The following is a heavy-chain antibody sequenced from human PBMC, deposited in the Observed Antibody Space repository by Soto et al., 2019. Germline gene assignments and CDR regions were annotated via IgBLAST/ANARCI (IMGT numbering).Heavy chain of an antibody. CDR2: MNPNSGET. CDR3: ASVALDARPRWYNWFAP. CDR1: GYTFTDYD. Sequence: QGQLVQSGAEVQKPGASVKVSCKTSGYTFTDYDINWVRQATGQGLEWIGWMNPNSGETGYAQKFQGRVTMTRRASLSTAYLELSSLRSEETAVYYCASVALDARPRWYNWFAPWGQGTLVTVSS. D-gene: IGHD1-1*01. V-gene: IGHV1-8*01. J-gene: IGHJ5*02.